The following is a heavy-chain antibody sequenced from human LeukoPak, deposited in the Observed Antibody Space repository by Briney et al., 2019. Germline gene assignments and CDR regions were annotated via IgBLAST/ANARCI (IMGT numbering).Heavy chain of an antibody. Sequence: SVKVSCKASGGTFSSYAISWVRQAPGQGLEWMGRIIPILGIANYAQKFQGRVTITADKSTSTAYMELSSLRSEDTAVYYCARDQAGQQLDYWGQGTLVTVSS. CDR2: IIPILGIA. D-gene: IGHD6-13*01. CDR1: GGTFSSYA. CDR3: ARDQAGQQLDY. V-gene: IGHV1-69*04. J-gene: IGHJ4*02.